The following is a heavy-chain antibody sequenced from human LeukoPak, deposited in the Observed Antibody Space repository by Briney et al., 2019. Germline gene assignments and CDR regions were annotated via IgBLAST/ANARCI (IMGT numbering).Heavy chain of an antibody. Sequence: SVKVSCKASGGTFSDYAISWVRQAPGQGLEWIGRIIPIDGIADYAQKFQGRVTITADTSTSTAYMDLSGLRSEDTAVYYCAKDTYYEPTSYWGQGTRVTVSS. D-gene: IGHD3-22*01. CDR2: IIPIDGIA. V-gene: IGHV1-69*04. CDR3: AKDTYYEPTSY. J-gene: IGHJ4*02. CDR1: GGTFSDYA.